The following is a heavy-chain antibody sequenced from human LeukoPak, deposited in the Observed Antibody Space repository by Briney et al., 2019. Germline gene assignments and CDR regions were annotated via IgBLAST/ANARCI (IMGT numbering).Heavy chain of an antibody. V-gene: IGHV3-30*02. CDR3: AKELRWFGEDLEEY. D-gene: IGHD3-10*01. J-gene: IGHJ4*02. Sequence: PWGSLRLSCAASGFTFSSYGMHWVRQSPGKGLEWVACIRYDGSNKYYADSVKGRFTISRDNSKNTLYLQMNSLRAEDTAVYYCAKELRWFGEDLEEYWGQGTLVTVSS. CDR2: IRYDGSNK. CDR1: GFTFSSYG.